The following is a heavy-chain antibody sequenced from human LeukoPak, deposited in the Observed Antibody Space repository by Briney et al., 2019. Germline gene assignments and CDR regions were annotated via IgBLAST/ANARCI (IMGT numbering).Heavy chain of an antibody. CDR1: GGTFSSHA. V-gene: IGHV1-69*05. CDR2: IIPIFGTA. J-gene: IGHJ4*02. D-gene: IGHD3-22*01. CDR3: ARSVGGSTTYYYDSSGYYHD. Sequence: SVKVSCKASGGTFSSHAISWVRQAPGQGLEWMGGIIPIFGTANYAQKFQGRVTITTDESTSTAYMELSSLRSEDTAVYYCARSVGGSTTYYYDSSGYYHDWGQGTLVTVSS.